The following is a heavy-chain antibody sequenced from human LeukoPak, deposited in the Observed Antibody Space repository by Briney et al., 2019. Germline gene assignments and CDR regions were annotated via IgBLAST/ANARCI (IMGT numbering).Heavy chain of an antibody. V-gene: IGHV4-59*01. CDR1: GGSISSYY. D-gene: IGHD3-10*01. Sequence: SETLSLTCTVSGGSISSYYWSWIRQPPGKGLEWIGYIYYSGSTNYNPSLKSRVTISVDTSKNQFSLKLSSVTAADTAVYYCARTLRVVRGVITNDAFDIWGQGTMVTVSS. CDR2: IYYSGST. J-gene: IGHJ3*02. CDR3: ARTLRVVRGVITNDAFDI.